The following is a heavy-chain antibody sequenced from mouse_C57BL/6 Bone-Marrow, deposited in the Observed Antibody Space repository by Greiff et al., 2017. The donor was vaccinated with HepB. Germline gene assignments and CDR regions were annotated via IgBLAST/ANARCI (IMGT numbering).Heavy chain of an antibody. CDR1: GYTFTSYW. J-gene: IGHJ4*01. Sequence: VQLKESGTVLARPGASVKMSCKTSGYTFTSYWMHWVKQRPGQGLEWIGAIYPGNSDTSYNQKFKGKAKLTAVTSASPAYMELSSLTNEDSAVYYCTKYYGSSTYAMDYWGQGTSVTVSS. CDR2: IYPGNSDT. V-gene: IGHV1-5*01. D-gene: IGHD1-1*01. CDR3: TKYYGSSTYAMDY.